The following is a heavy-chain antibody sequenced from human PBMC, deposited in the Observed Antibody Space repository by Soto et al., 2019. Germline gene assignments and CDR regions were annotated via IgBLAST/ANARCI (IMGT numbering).Heavy chain of an antibody. D-gene: IGHD6-13*01. CDR3: ARLGSSSWEPHYYGMDV. CDR1: GGSISSSNW. J-gene: IGHJ6*02. V-gene: IGHV4-4*03. Sequence: LRKTLSLTCAVSGGSISSSNWWSWVRQPPGKGLEWIGEIYHSGSTNYNPSLKSRVTISVDKSKNQFSLKLSSVTAADTAVYYCARLGSSSWEPHYYGMDVWGQGTTVTVSS. CDR2: IYHSGST.